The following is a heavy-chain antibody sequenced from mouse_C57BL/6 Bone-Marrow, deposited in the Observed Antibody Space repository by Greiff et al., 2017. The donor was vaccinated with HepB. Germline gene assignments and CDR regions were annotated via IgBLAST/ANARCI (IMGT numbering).Heavy chain of an antibody. CDR1: GYAFSSSW. Sequence: VQLQQSGPELVKPGASVKISCKASGYAFSSSWMNWVKQRPGKGLEWIGRIYPGDGDTNYNGKFKGKATLTADKSSSTAYMQLSSLTSEDSAVYFCARAYYGSSSWFAYWGQGTLVTVSA. CDR2: IYPGDGDT. J-gene: IGHJ3*01. V-gene: IGHV1-82*01. D-gene: IGHD1-1*01. CDR3: ARAYYGSSSWFAY.